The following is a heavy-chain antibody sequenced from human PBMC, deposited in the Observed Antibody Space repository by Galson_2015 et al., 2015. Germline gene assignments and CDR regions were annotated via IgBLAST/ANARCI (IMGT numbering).Heavy chain of an antibody. Sequence: SVKVSCKASGYTFTSYYMHWVRQAPGQGLEWMGIINPSGGSTSYAQKFQGRVTMTRDTSTSTVYMELSSLRSEDTAVYYCARGGGGNAVEHWFDPWGQGTLVTVSS. V-gene: IGHV1-46*01. CDR3: ARGGGGNAVEHWFDP. CDR1: GYTFTSYY. D-gene: IGHD4-23*01. J-gene: IGHJ5*02. CDR2: INPSGGST.